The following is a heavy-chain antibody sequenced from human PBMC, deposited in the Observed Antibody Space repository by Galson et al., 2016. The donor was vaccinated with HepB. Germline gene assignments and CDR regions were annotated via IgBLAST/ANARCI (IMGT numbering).Heavy chain of an antibody. CDR2: INGGGDST. CDR1: GFTFSNYS. CDR3: AKNGGFGSGTYYPDS. Sequence: SLRLSCAASGFTFSNYSMTWVRQAPGKGLEWVSSINGGGDSTTYADSVKGRFTISKDLSRKTLFLQMNSLRADDTAIYYCAKNGGFGSGTYYPDSWGQGTLVTVSS. J-gene: IGHJ4*02. D-gene: IGHD3-10*01. V-gene: IGHV3-23*01.